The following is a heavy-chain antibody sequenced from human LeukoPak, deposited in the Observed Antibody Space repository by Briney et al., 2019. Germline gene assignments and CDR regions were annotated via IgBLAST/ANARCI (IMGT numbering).Heavy chain of an antibody. CDR2: ISSSSSTI. V-gene: IGHV3-48*01. J-gene: IGHJ4*02. CDR1: GFTFSSYS. Sequence: GGSLRLSCAASGFTFSSYSMNWVRQAPGKGLEWVSYISSSSSTIYYADSVKGRFTISRDNAKNSLYLQMNSLRAEDTAVYYCARDGTTVTYDYWGQGTLVTVSS. D-gene: IGHD4-17*01. CDR3: ARDGTTVTYDY.